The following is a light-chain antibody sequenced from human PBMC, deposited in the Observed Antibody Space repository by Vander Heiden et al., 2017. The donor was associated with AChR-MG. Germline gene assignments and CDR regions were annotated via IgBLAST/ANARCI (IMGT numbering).Light chain of an antibody. J-gene: IGLJ2*01. CDR1: SSNIGRYT. CDR2: RNN. Sequence: QSVLTQPPSASGTPGQRVTISCSGSSSNIGRYTVNWYQHLPGTAPKLLVYRNNQRPSGVPDRFSDSKSGTTASLAISGLQSEDEADYYCAAWDDSLNGHVVFGGGTKLTVL. CDR3: AAWDDSLNGHVV. V-gene: IGLV1-44*01.